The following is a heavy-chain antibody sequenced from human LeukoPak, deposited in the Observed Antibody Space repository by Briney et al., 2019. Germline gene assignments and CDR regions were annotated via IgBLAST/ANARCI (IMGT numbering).Heavy chain of an antibody. CDR1: GYTFTTYS. D-gene: IGHD2-2*01. Sequence: GASVKVSCKASGYTFTTYSMNWVRQAPGQGLEWMGWINTNTGNPTYAQGFTGRFAFSLDTSVSTAYLQISSLKAEDTAVYYCARELGLDCSSTSCYDYFDYWGQGTLVTVSS. J-gene: IGHJ4*02. V-gene: IGHV7-4-1*02. CDR3: ARELGLDCSSTSCYDYFDY. CDR2: INTNTGNP.